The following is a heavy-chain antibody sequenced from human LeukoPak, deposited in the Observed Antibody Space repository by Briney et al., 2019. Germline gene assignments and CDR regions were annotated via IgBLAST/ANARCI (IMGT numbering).Heavy chain of an antibody. CDR2: IYYSGST. CDR1: GGSISSGGYF. Sequence: SQSLSLTCTVSGGSISSGGYFWSWIRQHPGKGLEWIGYIYYSGSTYYNPSLKGRVTISVDTSKNQFSLRLSSVTAADTAIYYCASVSYDTSLQHWGQGTLVTVSS. D-gene: IGHD3-22*01. J-gene: IGHJ1*01. CDR3: ASVSYDTSLQH. V-gene: IGHV4-31*03.